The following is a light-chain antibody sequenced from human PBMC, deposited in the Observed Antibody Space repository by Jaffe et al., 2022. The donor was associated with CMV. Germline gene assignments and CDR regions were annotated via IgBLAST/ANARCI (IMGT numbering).Light chain of an antibody. CDR2: ASS. CDR1: QSVSTDY. Sequence: EIVLTQSPDTLSLSPGERATLSCRASQSVSTDYLAWYQQRPGQAPRLLIYASSTRATGIPDRFSGSGSGTDFTLTITRVEPEDFAVYYCQQYGGLRLMYTFGQGTKLEI. J-gene: IGKJ2*01. V-gene: IGKV3-20*01. CDR3: QQYGGLRLMYT.